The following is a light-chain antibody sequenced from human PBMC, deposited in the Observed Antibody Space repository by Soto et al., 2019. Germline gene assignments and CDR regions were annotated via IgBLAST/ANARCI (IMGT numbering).Light chain of an antibody. Sequence: LTQPASVSGSPGQSITISCTGTSSDVGGYNYVSWYQQHPGKAPKLMIYEVSNRPSGVSNRFSGSKSGNTASLTISGLQAEDEADYYCSSYTSSSTVFGTGTKGTVL. CDR2: EVS. V-gene: IGLV2-14*01. J-gene: IGLJ1*01. CDR3: SSYTSSSTV. CDR1: SSDVGGYNY.